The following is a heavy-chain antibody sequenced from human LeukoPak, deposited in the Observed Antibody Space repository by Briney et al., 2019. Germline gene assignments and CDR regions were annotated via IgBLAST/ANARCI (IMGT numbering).Heavy chain of an antibody. D-gene: IGHD3-3*01. CDR1: GGSISSGDYY. J-gene: IGHJ4*02. V-gene: IGHV4-30-4*08. Sequence: SQTLSLTCTVSGGSISSGDYYWSWIRQPPGKGLEWIGYTYYSGSTYYNPSLKSRVTISVDTSKNQFSLKLSSVTAADTAVYYCARAPSDDFWSGYNSGGFDYWGQGILVTVSS. CDR3: ARAPSDDFWSGYNSGGFDY. CDR2: TYYSGST.